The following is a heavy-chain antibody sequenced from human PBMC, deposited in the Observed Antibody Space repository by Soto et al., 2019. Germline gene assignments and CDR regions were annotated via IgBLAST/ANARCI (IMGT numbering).Heavy chain of an antibody. D-gene: IGHD3-22*01. CDR3: DNSGLPFDP. V-gene: IGHV4-31*03. Sequence: PSETLSLTCTVSGGSINVRGSYWSWIRQHPGEGLEWIGYFYFSGSTYYNPSLKSRVIISADTSKNQFSLKLNSVTAADTAVYYYDNSGLPFDPWGQGTLVTVSS. CDR2: FYFSGST. J-gene: IGHJ5*02. CDR1: GGSINVRGSY.